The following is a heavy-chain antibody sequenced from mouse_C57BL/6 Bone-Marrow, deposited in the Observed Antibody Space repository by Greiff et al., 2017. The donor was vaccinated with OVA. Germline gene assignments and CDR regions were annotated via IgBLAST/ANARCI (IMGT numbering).Heavy chain of an antibody. D-gene: IGHD2-2*01. CDR1: GLSLTSYA. CDR2: IWTGGGT. Sequence: QLKQSGPGLVAPSQSLSITCTVSGLSLTSYAISWVRQPPGKGPEWLGVIWTGGGTNYNSALKSRLSISKDNSKSQVFLKMNSLQTDDTARYYGARSDGYDSYCYFDVWGTGTTVTVSA. J-gene: IGHJ1*03. CDR3: ARSDGYDSYCYFDV. V-gene: IGHV2-9-1*01.